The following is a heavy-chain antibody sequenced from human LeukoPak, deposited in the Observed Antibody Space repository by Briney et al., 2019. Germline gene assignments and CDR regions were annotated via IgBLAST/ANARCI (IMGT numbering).Heavy chain of an antibody. CDR2: ISGSGGST. V-gene: IGHV3-23*01. Sequence: GGSLRLSCAASGFTFSSYAMSWVRQAPGKGLEWVSAISGSGGSTYYADSVKGRFTISRDNSKNTLYLQMNSLRAEDTAVYYCALDLSPPSGATNYYYYMDVWGKGTTVTVSS. CDR1: GFTFSSYA. D-gene: IGHD1-26*01. CDR3: ALDLSPPSGATNYYYYMDV. J-gene: IGHJ6*03.